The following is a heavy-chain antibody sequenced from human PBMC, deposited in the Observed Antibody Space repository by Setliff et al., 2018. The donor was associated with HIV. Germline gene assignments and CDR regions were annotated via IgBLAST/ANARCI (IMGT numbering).Heavy chain of an antibody. CDR1: GDSTSSSSSY. CDR3: ATSPAGEILGSRPFYFDY. D-gene: IGHD3-10*01. CDR2: IYYSGST. J-gene: IGHJ4*02. V-gene: IGHV4-39*01. Sequence: PSETLSLTCTVSGDSTSSSSSYWGWIRQPPGKGLEWIGSIYYSGSTYYNPSLKSRVTISVDTSKNQFSLKLNSVTAADTAVYYCATSPAGEILGSRPFYFDYWGQGTLVTVSS.